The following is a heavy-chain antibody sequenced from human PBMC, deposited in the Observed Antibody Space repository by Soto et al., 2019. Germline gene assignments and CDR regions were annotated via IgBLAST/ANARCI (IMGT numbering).Heavy chain of an antibody. CDR2: IKQDGSEK. CDR1: GFTFSSYW. Sequence: EVQLVESGGGLVQPGGSLRLSCAASGFTFSSYWMSWVRQAPGKGLEWVANIKQDGSEKYYVDSVKGRFTISRDNAKNTLYLQMNGLRAEDTAVYYCAGSLYCSSTSAYPQYGAGSYCVYYYYMDVWGKGTTVSFCS. V-gene: IGHV3-7*01. CDR3: AGSLYCSSTSAYPQYGAGSYCVYYYYMDV. D-gene: IGHD2-2*01. J-gene: IGHJ6*03.